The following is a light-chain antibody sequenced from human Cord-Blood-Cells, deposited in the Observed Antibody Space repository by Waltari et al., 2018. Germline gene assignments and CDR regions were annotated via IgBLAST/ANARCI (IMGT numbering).Light chain of an antibody. V-gene: IGKV3D-20*01. CDR3: QQYGSSPWT. CDR1: QSVSSSY. Sequence: EIVLTQSPAHLSLSQGERATLSCGASQSVSSSYLAWYQQKPGLAPRLLIYDASSRATGIPDRFSVSGSGTDFTLTISRLEPEDFAVYYCQQYGSSPWTFGQGTKLEIK. J-gene: IGKJ1*01. CDR2: DAS.